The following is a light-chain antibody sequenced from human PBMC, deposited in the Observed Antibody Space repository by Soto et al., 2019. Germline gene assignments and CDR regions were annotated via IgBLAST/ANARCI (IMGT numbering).Light chain of an antibody. CDR3: SSYTSSTTLV. CDR2: DVT. CDR1: SSDVGGYNY. Sequence: QSALTQPASVSGSPGQSITISCTGTSSDVGGYNYVSWYQQHPGKAPQLVIYDVTNRPSGVSNRFSGSKSGNTASLTISGLQAEDEADYYCSSYTSSTTLVFGGGTQLTVL. V-gene: IGLV2-14*01. J-gene: IGLJ2*01.